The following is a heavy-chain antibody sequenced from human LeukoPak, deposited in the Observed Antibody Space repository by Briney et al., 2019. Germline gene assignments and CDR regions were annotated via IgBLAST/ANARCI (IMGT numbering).Heavy chain of an antibody. D-gene: IGHD6-6*01. Sequence: SGTLSLTCTVSGGSISSYYWSWIRQPPGKGLEWIGYIYYSGSTNYNPSLESRVTISVDTSKNQFSLKLSSVTAADTAVYYCARVDDLAAPPDPRFDYWGQGTLVTVSS. J-gene: IGHJ4*02. CDR2: IYYSGST. CDR1: GGSISSYY. CDR3: ARVDDLAAPPDPRFDY. V-gene: IGHV4-59*01.